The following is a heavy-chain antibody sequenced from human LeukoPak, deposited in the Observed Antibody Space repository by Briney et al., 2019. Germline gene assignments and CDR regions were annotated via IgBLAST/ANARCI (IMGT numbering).Heavy chain of an antibody. CDR2: INSDGSST. CDR1: GFTFSSYW. D-gene: IGHD2-15*01. V-gene: IGHV3-74*01. CDR3: ARDKGYSSDY. J-gene: IGHJ4*02. Sequence: EGSLRLSCAASGFTFSSYWMHWVRQAPGKGLVWVSLINSDGSSTRYADSVKGRFTISRDNAKNTLYLQMNSLRVEDTAVYYCARDKGYSSDYWGQGTLVTVSS.